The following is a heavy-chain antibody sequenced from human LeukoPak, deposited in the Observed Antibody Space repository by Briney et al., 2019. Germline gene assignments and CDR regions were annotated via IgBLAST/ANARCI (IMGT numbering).Heavy chain of an antibody. Sequence: GGSLRLSCAASGFTFSRYWMTWVRQAPGKGLEWVANIKQDESEKYYVDSVKGRFTISRDNAKNSLYLQMNSLRAEDTAVYYCARGAWNDEGLDSWGQGTLVIVSS. CDR1: GFTFSRYW. D-gene: IGHD1-1*01. CDR2: IKQDESEK. J-gene: IGHJ4*02. V-gene: IGHV3-7*01. CDR3: ARGAWNDEGLDS.